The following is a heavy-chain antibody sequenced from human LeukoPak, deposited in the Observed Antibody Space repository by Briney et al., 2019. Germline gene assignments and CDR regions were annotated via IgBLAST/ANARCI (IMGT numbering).Heavy chain of an antibody. D-gene: IGHD6-13*01. V-gene: IGHV4-4*07. CDR3: ARAATGTTGAFDI. Sequence: SETLSLTCAVSGASISNYYWSWIRQPAGRGLEWLGLIYTSGITNYNPSLKSRATMSLDTSKNHFSLKLSSLTAADTAVYYCARAATGTTGAFDIWGQGTMVTVSS. CDR2: IYTSGIT. CDR1: GASISNYY. J-gene: IGHJ3*02.